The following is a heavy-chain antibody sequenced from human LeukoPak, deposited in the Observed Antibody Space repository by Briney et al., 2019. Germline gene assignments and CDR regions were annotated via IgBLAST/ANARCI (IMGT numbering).Heavy chain of an antibody. CDR3: AKGRHSSSGMFDD. J-gene: IGHJ4*02. Sequence: PGGSLRLSCAASGFNFNDYAMSWVRQAPGKGLQWVSTISGSGDTTYYADSVKGRLTISRDNSKNILYLQMSSLRVEDTAVYYCAKGRHSSSGMFDDCGQGTLVTVAS. V-gene: IGHV3-23*01. D-gene: IGHD1-26*01. CDR1: GFNFNDYA. CDR2: ISGSGDTT.